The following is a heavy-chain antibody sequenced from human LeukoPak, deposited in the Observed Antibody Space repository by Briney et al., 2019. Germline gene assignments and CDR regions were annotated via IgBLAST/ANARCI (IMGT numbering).Heavy chain of an antibody. V-gene: IGHV1-8*03. CDR1: GYTFTSYD. D-gene: IGHD3-3*01. CDR3: ARGRRFLEWLFQYYFDY. Sequence: ASVKVSCKASGYTFTSYDINWVRQATGQGLEWVGWMNPNSGNTGYAQKFQGRVTITRNTSISTAYMELSSLRSEDTAVYYCARGRRFLEWLFQYYFDYWGQGTLVTVSS. CDR2: MNPNSGNT. J-gene: IGHJ4*02.